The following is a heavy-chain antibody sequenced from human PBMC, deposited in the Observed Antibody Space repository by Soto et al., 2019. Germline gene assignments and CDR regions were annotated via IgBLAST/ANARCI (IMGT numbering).Heavy chain of an antibody. J-gene: IGHJ4*02. D-gene: IGHD3-3*01. V-gene: IGHV4-59*02. CDR2: IHDSGST. Sequence: QVQLQESGPGLVKSLETLSLTCTVSGGSVSNYYWSWIRQPPGKGLEWIGYIHDSGSTKYSPSLKSRVTISLDTSKNHFSLNLTSVTAADTAVYFCARGSRSGYYAYWGQGTLVTVSS. CDR1: GGSVSNYY. CDR3: ARGSRSGYYAY.